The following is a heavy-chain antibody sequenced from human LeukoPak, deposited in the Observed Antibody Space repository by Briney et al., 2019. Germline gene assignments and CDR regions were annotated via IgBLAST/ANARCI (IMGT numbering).Heavy chain of an antibody. V-gene: IGHV1-69*05. Sequence: SVKVSCKASGYTFTSYGISWVRQAPGQGLEWMGGIIPIFGTANYAQKFQGRVTITTDESTSTAYMELSSLRSEDTAVYYCARGLGYCSSTSCSPKDYFDYWGQGTLVTVSS. CDR1: GYTFTSYG. CDR3: ARGLGYCSSTSCSPKDYFDY. D-gene: IGHD2-2*01. J-gene: IGHJ4*02. CDR2: IIPIFGTA.